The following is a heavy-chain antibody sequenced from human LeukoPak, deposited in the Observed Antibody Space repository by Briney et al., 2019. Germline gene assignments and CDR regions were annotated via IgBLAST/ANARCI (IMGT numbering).Heavy chain of an antibody. CDR1: GFSFSTYA. V-gene: IGHV3-23*01. CDR2: ISGSGGST. CDR3: AKIDGGMFAFDI. D-gene: IGHD1-26*01. J-gene: IGHJ3*02. Sequence: GGSLRLSCAASGFSFSTYAMSWVRQAPGKGLEWVSAISGSGGSTYYADSVKGRFTISRDNSKNTLYLQMNSLRAEDTAVYYCAKIDGGMFAFDIWGQGTMVTVSS.